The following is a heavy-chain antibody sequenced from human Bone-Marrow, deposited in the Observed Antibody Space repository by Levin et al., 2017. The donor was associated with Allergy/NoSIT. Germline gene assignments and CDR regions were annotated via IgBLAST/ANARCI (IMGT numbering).Heavy chain of an antibody. Sequence: GGSLILSCAASGFTFSTYAMFWVRQTPDKGLESVAFISYDGNNESYADSVKGRFTISRDNSKNSLHLQMNSLRPEDTALYYCARDGVSAIPFDYWGQGTLVTVSA. V-gene: IGHV3-30-3*01. CDR3: ARDGVSAIPFDY. J-gene: IGHJ4*02. CDR1: GFTFSTYA. CDR2: ISYDGNNE. D-gene: IGHD3-10*01.